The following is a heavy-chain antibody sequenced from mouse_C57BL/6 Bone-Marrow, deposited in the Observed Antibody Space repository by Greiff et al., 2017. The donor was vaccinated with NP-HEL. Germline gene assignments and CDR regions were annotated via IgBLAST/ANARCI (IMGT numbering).Heavy chain of an antibody. J-gene: IGHJ2*01. D-gene: IGHD2-3*01. V-gene: IGHV1-5*01. Sequence: EVKLQESGTVLARPGASVKMTCKTSGYTFTSYWMHWVKQRPGQGLEWIGAIYPGNSDTSYNQKFKGKAKLTAVTSASTAYMELSSLTNEDSAVYDWTREGDGYYVGGFDDWGQGTTLTVSS. CDR2: IYPGNSDT. CDR3: TREGDGYYVGGFDD. CDR1: GYTFTSYW.